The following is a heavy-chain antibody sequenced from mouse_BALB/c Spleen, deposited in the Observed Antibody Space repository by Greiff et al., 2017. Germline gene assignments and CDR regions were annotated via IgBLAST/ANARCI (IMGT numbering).Heavy chain of an antibody. D-gene: IGHD1-1*01. CDR2: ISSGSSTI. CDR3: ARHGRITYYFDY. Sequence: EVMLVESGGGLVQPGGSRKLSCAASGFTFSSFGMHWVRQAPEKGLEWVAYISSGSSTIYYADTVKGRFTISRDNPKNTLFLQMTSLRSEDTAMYYCARHGRITYYFDYWGQGTTLTVSS. CDR1: GFTFSSFG. J-gene: IGHJ2*01. V-gene: IGHV5-17*02.